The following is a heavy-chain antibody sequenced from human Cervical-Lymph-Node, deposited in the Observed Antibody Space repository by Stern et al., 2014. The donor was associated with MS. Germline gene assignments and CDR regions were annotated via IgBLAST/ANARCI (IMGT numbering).Heavy chain of an antibody. J-gene: IGHJ5*02. Sequence: VHLVESGGDVVQPGRSLRLSCEASGFTFSSYVMCWVRQTPGKGLEWVALISDDGSGEYYADFVKGRFTISRDNSKNMLYLQMSSLRPEDTAVYYCVRERGEEDPYNWFDTWGQGTLVTVSS. CDR1: GFTFSSYV. V-gene: IGHV3-30*04. CDR3: VRERGEEDPYNWFDT. D-gene: IGHD3-10*01. CDR2: ISDDGSGE.